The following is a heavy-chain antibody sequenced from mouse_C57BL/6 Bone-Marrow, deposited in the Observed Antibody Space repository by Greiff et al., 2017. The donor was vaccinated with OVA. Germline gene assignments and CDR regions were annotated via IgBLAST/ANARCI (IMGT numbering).Heavy chain of an antibody. CDR2: IYPRDGST. V-gene: IGHV1-85*01. CDR1: GYTFTSYD. D-gene: IGHD2-4*01. CDR3: ARVYYDDGDYAMDY. Sequence: QVQLQQSGPELVKPGASVKLSCKASGYTFTSYDINWVKQRPGQGLEWIGWIYPRDGSTQYNEKFKSKATLTVDTSSSTAYMPLSSLTSEDSAVYYCARVYYDDGDYAMDYWGQGTSVTVSS. J-gene: IGHJ4*01.